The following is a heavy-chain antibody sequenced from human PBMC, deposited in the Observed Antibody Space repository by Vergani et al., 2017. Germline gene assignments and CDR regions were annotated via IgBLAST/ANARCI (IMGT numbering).Heavy chain of an antibody. V-gene: IGHV4-30-4*08. D-gene: IGHD6-19*01. CDR1: GISITRGETL. Sequence: QERLKESGPKLLKPSETLSLTCSVSGISITRGETLWAWIRRSPGKGLEFIGRLASSGASSASNPAPGARPAISLDPSNNQFSLSLSSLTAADTAVYYCARGQWVFEAWGPGTPVTVSS. J-gene: IGHJ4*02. CDR2: LASSGAS. CDR3: ARGQWVFEA.